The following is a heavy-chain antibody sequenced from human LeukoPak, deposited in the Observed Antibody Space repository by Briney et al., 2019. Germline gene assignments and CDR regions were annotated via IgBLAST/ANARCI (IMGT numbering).Heavy chain of an antibody. CDR2: IKQDGSEK. Sequence: PGGSLRLSCAASGFTFSNYWMTWVRQAPGKGLEWVANIKQDGSEKYYVDSVKGRFTISRDNAKSSLSLQMNSLRAEDSAVYYCARAITGTWNVMDVWGQGTTVTVSS. D-gene: IGHD1-7*01. CDR1: GFTFSNYW. J-gene: IGHJ6*02. V-gene: IGHV3-7*04. CDR3: ARAITGTWNVMDV.